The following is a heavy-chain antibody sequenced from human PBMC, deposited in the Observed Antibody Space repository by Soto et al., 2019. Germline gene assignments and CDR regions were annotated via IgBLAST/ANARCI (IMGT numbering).Heavy chain of an antibody. D-gene: IGHD2-21*02. CDR3: ARHGRNCGGDYYSSY. J-gene: IGHJ4*02. Sequence: QVQLVQSGAEVKKPGASVKVSCKASGYTFTSYGISWVRQAPGQGLEWMGWISAYNGNTNYAQKLQGRVTKTTDTSTSAAYMELRSPRSDDTAVYYCARHGRNCGGDYYSSYWGQGTLVTVSS. V-gene: IGHV1-18*01. CDR1: GYTFTSYG. CDR2: ISAYNGNT.